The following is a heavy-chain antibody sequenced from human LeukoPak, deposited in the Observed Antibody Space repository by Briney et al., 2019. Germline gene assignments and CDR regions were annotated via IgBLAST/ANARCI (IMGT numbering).Heavy chain of an antibody. D-gene: IGHD5-18*01. J-gene: IGHJ4*02. CDR1: GFTFTSYG. V-gene: IGHV1-18*01. Sequence: GGSLRLSCAASGFTFTSYGISWVRQAPGQGLEWMGWISAYNGNTNYAQKLQGRVTMTTDTSTSTAYMELRSLRSDDTAVYYCARDLRRGYSYGRLGYWGQGTLVTVSS. CDR2: ISAYNGNT. CDR3: ARDLRRGYSYGRLGY.